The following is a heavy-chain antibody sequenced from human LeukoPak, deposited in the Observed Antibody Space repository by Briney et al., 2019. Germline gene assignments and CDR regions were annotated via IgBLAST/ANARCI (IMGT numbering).Heavy chain of an antibody. D-gene: IGHD5-12*01. Sequence: SETLSLTCTVSGGSISSYYWSWIRQPPGKGLEWIGYIYYSGSTNYNPSLKSRVTISVDTSKNQFSLKLSSVTAADTAVYYCARIPKKYSGYDGVSYFDYWGQGTLVTVSS. CDR2: IYYSGST. CDR3: ARIPKKYSGYDGVSYFDY. V-gene: IGHV4-59*01. CDR1: GGSISSYY. J-gene: IGHJ4*02.